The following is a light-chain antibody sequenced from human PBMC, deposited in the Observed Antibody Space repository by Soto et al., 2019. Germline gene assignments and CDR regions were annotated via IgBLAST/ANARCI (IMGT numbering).Light chain of an antibody. CDR3: QQFGNSRQT. J-gene: IGKJ1*01. CDR2: GAS. CDR1: QSVSSSY. V-gene: IGKV3-20*01. Sequence: EIVLTQSPGTLSLSPGERATLSCRASQSVSSSYLVWYQQKPGQAPRLLIYGASSRATGIPDRFSGSGSGTDFTLPISRLEPEDFAVYYCQQFGNSRQTFGQGTKVEIK.